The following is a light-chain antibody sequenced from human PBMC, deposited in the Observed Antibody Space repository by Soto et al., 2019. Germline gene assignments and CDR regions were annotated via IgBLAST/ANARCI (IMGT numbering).Light chain of an antibody. V-gene: IGKV1-33*01. J-gene: IGKJ4*01. CDR2: DIS. CDR3: QRYGNFPIV. CDR1: QDISNY. Sequence: DIQMTQSPSSLSAFVGDRVTITCQASQDISNYLNWYQQKPGKAPNLLIYDISTMETGVPSRFSGSLSGTDFTLTISDLQPGEIATYYCQRYGNFPIVFGGVTKVEI.